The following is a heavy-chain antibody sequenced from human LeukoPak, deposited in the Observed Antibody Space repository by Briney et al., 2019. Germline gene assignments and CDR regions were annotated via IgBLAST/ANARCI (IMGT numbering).Heavy chain of an antibody. V-gene: IGHV3-23*01. CDR1: GFTFSSYG. CDR2: ISGSGDRT. Sequence: GGTLRLSCAASGFTFSSYGMSWVRQAPGKGLEWVSAISGSGDRTYYADSVKGRFTISRDNSKNTLYLQMNSLRAEDTAVYYCAKDPPRRGTHLTVYSYGRDYWGQGTLVTVSS. D-gene: IGHD5-18*01. CDR3: AKDPPRRGTHLTVYSYGRDY. J-gene: IGHJ4*02.